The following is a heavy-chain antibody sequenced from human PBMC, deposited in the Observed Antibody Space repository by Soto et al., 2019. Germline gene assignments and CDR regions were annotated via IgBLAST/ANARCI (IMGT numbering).Heavy chain of an antibody. J-gene: IGHJ6*02. CDR3: VRYCSDTSCYTDYGMDV. CDR1: GGSISSGDNY. CDR2: IYYSGST. D-gene: IGHD2-2*02. V-gene: IGHV4-30-4*01. Sequence: PSETLSLTCTLSGGSISSGDNYWSWIRQPPWKGLEWIGYIYYSGSTFYNPSLKSRITISIDTSRNQFSLKLSSVTAADTAVYYCVRYCSDTSCYTDYGMDVWGQGTTVTVSS.